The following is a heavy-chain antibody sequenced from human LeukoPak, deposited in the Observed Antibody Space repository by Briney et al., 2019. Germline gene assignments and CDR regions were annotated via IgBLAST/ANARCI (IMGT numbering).Heavy chain of an antibody. CDR2: INPNSGGT. Sequence: ASVKVSCKASGGSFSSYAISWVRQAPGQGLEWMGRINPNSGGTNYAQKFQGRVTMTRDTSISTAYMELSRLRSDDTAVYYCARVGPRYSWFDPWGQGTLVTVSS. CDR3: ARVGPRYSWFDP. V-gene: IGHV1-2*06. D-gene: IGHD5-12*01. CDR1: GGSFSSYA. J-gene: IGHJ5*02.